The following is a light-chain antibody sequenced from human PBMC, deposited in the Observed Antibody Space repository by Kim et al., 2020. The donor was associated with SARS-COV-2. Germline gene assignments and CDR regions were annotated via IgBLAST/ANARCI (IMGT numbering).Light chain of an antibody. CDR2: SAA. Sequence: VAQHERTSLYCRASQSVSSNLAKYQQKRGQAPGLRIYSAANRATGTPVRFHGSGSGTEFTLKIRSLESDDFALYFCQKYYHSWTFVKGTKV. CDR3: QKYYHSWT. CDR1: QSVSSN. J-gene: IGKJ1*01. V-gene: IGKV3-15*01.